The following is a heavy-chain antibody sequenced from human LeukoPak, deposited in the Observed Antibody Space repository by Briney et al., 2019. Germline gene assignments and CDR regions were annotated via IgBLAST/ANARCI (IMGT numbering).Heavy chain of an antibody. Sequence: SEALSLTCTVSGGSISSYYWSWIRQPAGKGLEWIGRIYTSGSTNYNPSLKSRVTMSVDTSKNQFSLKLSSVTAADTAVYYCARDSPVVPAAHYYYYGMDVWGQGTTVTVSS. CDR1: GGSISSYY. V-gene: IGHV4-4*07. CDR2: IYTSGST. J-gene: IGHJ6*02. CDR3: ARDSPVVPAAHYYYYGMDV. D-gene: IGHD2-2*01.